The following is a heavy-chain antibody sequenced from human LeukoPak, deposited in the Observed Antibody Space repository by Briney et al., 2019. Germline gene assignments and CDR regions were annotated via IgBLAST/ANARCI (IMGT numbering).Heavy chain of an antibody. CDR1: GGSISSSSYY. CDR3: ASLISRRLTDY. D-gene: IGHD3-16*01. Sequence: SETLSLTCTVSGGSISSSSYYWGWLRPPPGKGLEWIGSIYYSGSAYYNPSLKSRVTISVDKSKNQFSLKLSSVTAADTAVYYCASLISRRLTDYWGQGTLVSVSS. CDR2: IYYSGSA. V-gene: IGHV4-39*07. J-gene: IGHJ4*02.